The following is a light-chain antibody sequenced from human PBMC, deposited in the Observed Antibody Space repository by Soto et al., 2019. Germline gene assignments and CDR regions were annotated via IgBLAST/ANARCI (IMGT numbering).Light chain of an antibody. V-gene: IGLV1-40*01. J-gene: IGLJ2*01. CDR2: ANS. Sequence: QSVLTQPPSVSGAPGQRVTISCTGSSSNIGAGYDVHWYQQFPGTAPKLLIYANSNRPSGVPDRFSGSKSGTSASLAITGLQAEDEADYYCQSYDSSLSGVVFGGGTKVTVL. CDR1: SSNIGAGYD. CDR3: QSYDSSLSGVV.